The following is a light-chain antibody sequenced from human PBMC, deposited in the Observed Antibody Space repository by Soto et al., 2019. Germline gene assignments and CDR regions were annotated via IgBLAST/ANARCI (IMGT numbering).Light chain of an antibody. Sequence: QSVLTQPPSVSAAPGQKVTISCSGSSSNIGNNYVSWYQQLPGTAPKLLIYDNNKRPSGIPDRFSGSKSGTSATLGITGLQTGDEADYYCGTWGSSLSAEVVFGGGTKLTVL. CDR2: DNN. CDR1: SSNIGNNY. V-gene: IGLV1-51*01. CDR3: GTWGSSLSAEVV. J-gene: IGLJ2*01.